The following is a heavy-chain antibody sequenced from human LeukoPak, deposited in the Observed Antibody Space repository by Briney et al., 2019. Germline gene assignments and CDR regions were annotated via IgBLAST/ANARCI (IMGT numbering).Heavy chain of an antibody. CDR3: ASYSSAWQNWFDP. V-gene: IGHV4-59*01. J-gene: IGHJ5*02. CDR1: GGSISSYY. Sequence: PSETLSLTCTVSGGSISSYYWNWIRQPPGKGLEWIGYIYYSGSTNYNPSLKSRVTISVDTSKNQFSLKLSSVTAADTAMYFCASYSSAWQNWFDPWGQGTLVTVSS. D-gene: IGHD6-19*01. CDR2: IYYSGST.